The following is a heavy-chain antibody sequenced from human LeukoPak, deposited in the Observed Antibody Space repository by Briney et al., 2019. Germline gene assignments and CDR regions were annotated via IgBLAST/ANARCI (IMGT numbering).Heavy chain of an antibody. CDR3: AKDHHSKVAARHDY. Sequence: GGSLRLSCAASGFTFSSYAMSWVRQAPGKGLEWASAISGSGGSTYYADSVKGRFTISRDNSKNTLYLQMNSLRAEDTAVYYCAKDHHSKVAARHDYWGQGTLVTVSS. D-gene: IGHD6-6*01. J-gene: IGHJ4*02. CDR1: GFTFSSYA. V-gene: IGHV3-23*01. CDR2: ISGSGGST.